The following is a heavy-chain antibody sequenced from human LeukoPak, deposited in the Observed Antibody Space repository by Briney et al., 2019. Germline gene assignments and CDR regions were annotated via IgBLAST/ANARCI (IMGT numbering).Heavy chain of an antibody. J-gene: IGHJ4*02. CDR1: GYTFTSYG. V-gene: IGHV1-18*01. CDR2: ISAYKGNT. D-gene: IGHD3-9*01. CDR3: ARVGGGLYGFLTGYDY. Sequence: RGASVKVSCKASGYTFTSYGINWLRQAPGQGLEWMGWISAYKGNTNYAQKFQGRVTMTTDTSTSTAYMELRSLRSDDTAVYYCARVGGGLYGFLTGYDYWGQGTLVTVSS.